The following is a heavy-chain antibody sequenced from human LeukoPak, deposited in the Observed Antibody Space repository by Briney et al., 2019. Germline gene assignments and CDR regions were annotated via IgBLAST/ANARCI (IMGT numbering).Heavy chain of an antibody. J-gene: IGHJ4*02. CDR1: GFTFSSYA. CDR2: ISGSGGST. CDR3: AKPSLKAGYPFSYFDY. Sequence: GGSLRLSCAASGFTFSSYAMSWVRQAPGKGLEWVSAISGSGGSTYYADSGKGRFTISRDNSKNTLYPQMNSLRAEDTAVYYCAKPSLKAGYPFSYFDYWGQGTLVTVSS. V-gene: IGHV3-23*01. D-gene: IGHD6-13*01.